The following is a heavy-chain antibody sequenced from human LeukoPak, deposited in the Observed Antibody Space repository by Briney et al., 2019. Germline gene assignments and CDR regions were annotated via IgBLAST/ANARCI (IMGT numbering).Heavy chain of an antibody. J-gene: IGHJ4*02. CDR1: GFTFSSYA. Sequence: PGGSLRLSCAVSGFTFSSYAMRWVRQAPGKGLEWVSAISGSDGSTYYADSVKGRFTISRDNSKNTLYLQMNSLRTEGTALYYCAKDSASGSLIHAFDNWGQGTLVTVSS. CDR2: ISGSDGST. CDR3: AKDSASGSLIHAFDN. D-gene: IGHD6-13*01. V-gene: IGHV3-23*01.